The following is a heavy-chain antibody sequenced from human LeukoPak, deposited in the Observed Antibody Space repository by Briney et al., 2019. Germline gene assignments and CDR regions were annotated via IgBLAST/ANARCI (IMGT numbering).Heavy chain of an antibody. CDR3: ASYNWGSASDM. D-gene: IGHD1-1*01. CDR2: IKSDGRET. J-gene: IGHJ3*02. Sequence: GGSLRLSCAASGFTFSTSWRYWVRQAPGKGLLWVSGIKSDGRETRYVDSVRGGFTISRDNDQNTLYLHMNSLTAEATAVYSCASYNWGSASDMWGQGTMVTVSS. V-gene: IGHV3-74*01. CDR1: GFTFSTSW.